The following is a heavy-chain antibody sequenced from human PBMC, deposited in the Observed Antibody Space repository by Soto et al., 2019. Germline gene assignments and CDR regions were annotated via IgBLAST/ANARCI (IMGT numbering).Heavy chain of an antibody. J-gene: IGHJ4*02. CDR2: IFQSGTT. CDR3: ARSTPMARQYFDS. D-gene: IGHD5-18*01. V-gene: IGHV4-30-2*01. Sequence: QLQLQESGSGLVKPSQTLSLTCAVSGHSISSGDYSWNWIRQPPGKGLEWIGYIFQSGTTYYNPSLKSRLTISVDRSNNRFSLRLTSATAADTAVYYCARSTPMARQYFDSWGQGTLVIVSS. CDR1: GHSISSGDYS.